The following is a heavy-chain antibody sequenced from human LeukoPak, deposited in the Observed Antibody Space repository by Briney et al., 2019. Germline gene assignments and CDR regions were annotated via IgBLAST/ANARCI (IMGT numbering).Heavy chain of an antibody. V-gene: IGHV1-2*02. D-gene: IGHD6-13*01. CDR1: GYTFTGYY. J-gene: IGHJ6*03. Sequence: ASVKVSCKASGYTFTGYYMHWVRQAPGQGLEWMGWINPNSGGTNYAQKFQGRVTMTRDTSISTAYMELSSLRSEDTAVYYCATAEYSSSWDFYYYYYMDVWGKGTTVTISS. CDR2: INPNSGGT. CDR3: ATAEYSSSWDFYYYYYMDV.